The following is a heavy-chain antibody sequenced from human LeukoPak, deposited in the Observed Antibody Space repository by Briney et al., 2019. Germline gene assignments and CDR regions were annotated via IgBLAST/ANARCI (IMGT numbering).Heavy chain of an antibody. D-gene: IGHD3-3*01. Sequence: SETLSLTCTVSGGSISSYYWSWIRQPPGKGLEWIGYIYYSGSTNYNPSLKSRVTISVDTSKNQFSLKLSSVTAADTAVYYCARASTIFGVVISAFDIWGQGTMVTVSS. J-gene: IGHJ3*02. CDR3: ARASTIFGVVISAFDI. V-gene: IGHV4-59*01. CDR1: GGSISSYY. CDR2: IYYSGST.